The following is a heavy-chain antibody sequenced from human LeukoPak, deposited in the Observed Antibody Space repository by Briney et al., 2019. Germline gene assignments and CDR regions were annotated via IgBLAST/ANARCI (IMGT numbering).Heavy chain of an antibody. CDR1: GYTFTSYG. D-gene: IGHD6-13*01. CDR3: ARTRMYRGKSQQLVDFDY. J-gene: IGHJ4*02. V-gene: IGHV1-18*01. Sequence: ASVKVSCKASGYTFTSYGISWVRQAPGQGIEWMGWISAYNGNTNYAQKFQGRVTITADEYKRTAYMELSTLRSEDTAVYYCARTRMYRGKSQQLVDFDYWGQGTLVTVSS. CDR2: ISAYNGNT.